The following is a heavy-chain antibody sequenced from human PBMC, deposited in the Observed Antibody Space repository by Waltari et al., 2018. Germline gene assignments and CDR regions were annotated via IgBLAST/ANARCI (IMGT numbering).Heavy chain of an antibody. CDR1: GGTFSSYA. V-gene: IGHV1-69*01. CDR2: IIPIFGTA. D-gene: IGHD5-12*01. CDR3: ARDPANSGYDPNWFDP. Sequence: QVQLVQSGAEVKKPGSSVKVSCKASGGTFSSYAISWVRQAPGQGLEWMGGIIPIFGTANYAQKCQGRVTITADESTSTAYMELSSLRSEDTAVYYCARDPANSGYDPNWFDPWGQGTLVTVSP. J-gene: IGHJ5*02.